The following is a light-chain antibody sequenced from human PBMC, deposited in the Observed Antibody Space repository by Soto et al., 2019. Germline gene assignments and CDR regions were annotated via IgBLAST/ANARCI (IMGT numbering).Light chain of an antibody. Sequence: EIVLTQSPGTLSLSPGERATLSCRASQTLSSSYLAWYQHKPGQAPRLLIYGASNRATGIPDRFSGSESGTDFTSTISRLESEDFAMYYCQQYGSSSTFGGGTKVEIK. V-gene: IGKV3-20*01. CDR3: QQYGSSST. CDR1: QTLSSSY. J-gene: IGKJ4*01. CDR2: GAS.